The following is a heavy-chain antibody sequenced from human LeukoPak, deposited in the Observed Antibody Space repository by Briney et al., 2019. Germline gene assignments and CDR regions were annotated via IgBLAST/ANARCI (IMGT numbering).Heavy chain of an antibody. CDR2: INHSGST. CDR1: GGSITSNSYY. CDR3: ARGDSYGYFDY. J-gene: IGHJ4*02. D-gene: IGHD5-18*01. V-gene: IGHV4-39*07. Sequence: SETLSLTCTVSGGSITSNSYYWGWIRQPPGKGLEWIGEINHSGSTNYNPSLKSRVTISVDTSKNQFSLKLSSVTAADTAVYYCARGDSYGYFDYWGQGTLVTVSS.